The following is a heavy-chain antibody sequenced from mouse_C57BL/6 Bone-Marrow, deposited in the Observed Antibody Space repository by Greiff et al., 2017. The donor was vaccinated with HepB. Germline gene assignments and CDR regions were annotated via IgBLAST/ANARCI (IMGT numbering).Heavy chain of an antibody. CDR1: GYTFTSYW. D-gene: IGHD1-1*01. CDR3: NLLLRLYYFDY. V-gene: IGHV1-5*01. Sequence: ESGTVLARPGASVKMSCKTSGYTFTSYWMHWVKQRPGQGLEWIGAISPGHSDTSYNQKFKGKAKLTAVTSASTAYMELSSLTNEDSAVYYCNLLLRLYYFDYWGQGTTLTVSS. J-gene: IGHJ2*01. CDR2: ISPGHSDT.